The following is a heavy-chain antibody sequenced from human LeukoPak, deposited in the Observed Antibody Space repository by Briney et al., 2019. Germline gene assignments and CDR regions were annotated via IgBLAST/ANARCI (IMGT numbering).Heavy chain of an antibody. CDR2: IWYDGSNK. CDR3: AKWGDYDVLTGYYVSDY. CDR1: GFTFSSYG. D-gene: IGHD3-9*01. V-gene: IGHV3-33*06. Sequence: GGSLRLSCAASGFTFSSYGMHWVRQAPGKGLEWVAVIWYDGSNKYYADSVKGRFTISRDNSKNTVFLQMNSLGAEDTAVYYCAKWGDYDVLTGYYVSDYWGQGTLVTVSS. J-gene: IGHJ4*02.